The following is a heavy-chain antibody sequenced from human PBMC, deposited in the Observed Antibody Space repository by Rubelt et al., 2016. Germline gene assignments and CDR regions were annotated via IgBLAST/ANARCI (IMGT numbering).Heavy chain of an antibody. Sequence: QVQLVESGGGVVQPGRSLRLSCAASGLTFSRYWMSWVRQPPGKRLEWIGTTSYSGSTNYNPSLQRWVTIFVDTSKNQFSLKLSSVTAADTAVYYCAKRFTAAGPGLYYFDYWGRGTLVTVSS. V-gene: IGHV4-4*02. D-gene: IGHD3-16*01. CDR1: GLTFSRYW. CDR2: TSYSGST. J-gene: IGHJ4*02. CDR3: AKRFTAAGPGLYYFDY.